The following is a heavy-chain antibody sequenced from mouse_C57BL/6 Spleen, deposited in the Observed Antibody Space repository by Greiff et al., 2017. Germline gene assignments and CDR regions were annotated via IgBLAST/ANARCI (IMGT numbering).Heavy chain of an antibody. V-gene: IGHV1-63*01. CDR3: ARGGARGSYFDV. J-gene: IGHJ1*03. CDR1: GYTFTNYW. D-gene: IGHD3-3*01. CDR2: INPGGGYT. Sequence: QVQLKESGAELVRPGTSVKMSCKASGYTFTNYWMGWVKQRPGHGLEWIGDINPGGGYTNYNEKFKGKATLTADKSSSTAYMQISSLTSEDSAIYYGARGGARGSYFDVWGTGTTVTVSA.